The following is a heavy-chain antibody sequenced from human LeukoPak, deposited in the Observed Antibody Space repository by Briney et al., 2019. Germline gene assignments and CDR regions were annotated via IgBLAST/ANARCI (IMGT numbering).Heavy chain of an antibody. CDR1: GFTFSSYA. CDR2: ISYDGSNK. V-gene: IGHV3-30-3*01. Sequence: PGGSLRLSCAASGFTFSSYAMHWVRQAPGKGLEWVAVISYDGSNKYYADSVKGRFTISRDSSKNTLFLQMNSLRTEDTAVYFCARNPAIDLAARQNSWFDPWGQGTLVTVSS. D-gene: IGHD6-6*01. J-gene: IGHJ5*02. CDR3: ARNPAIDLAARQNSWFDP.